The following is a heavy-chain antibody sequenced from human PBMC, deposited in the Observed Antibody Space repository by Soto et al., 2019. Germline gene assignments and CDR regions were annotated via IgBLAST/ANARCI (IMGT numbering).Heavy chain of an antibody. CDR2: ISAYNGNT. J-gene: IGHJ3*02. Sequence: EASVKVSCKASGYTFTSYGISWVRQAPGQGLEWMGWISAYNGNTNYAQKLQGRVTMTTDTSTSTAYMELRSLRSDDTAVYYCARFIVVVTENAFDIWGQGTMVTVSS. CDR1: GYTFTSYG. D-gene: IGHD2-15*01. CDR3: ARFIVVVTENAFDI. V-gene: IGHV1-18*01.